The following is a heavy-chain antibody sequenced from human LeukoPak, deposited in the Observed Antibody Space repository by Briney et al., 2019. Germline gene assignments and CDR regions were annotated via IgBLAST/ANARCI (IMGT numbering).Heavy chain of an antibody. CDR2: INPNGSST. Sequence: ASVKVSCKASGYTFTSYYMHWVRQAPGQGLEWMGIINPNGSSTNYARKFQGRVAMTRDTSTSTVYMELSSLRAEDTAVYYCAKDKQISSGHEIFDFWGQGTLVTVSS. D-gene: IGHD6-6*01. CDR3: AKDKQISSGHEIFDF. CDR1: GYTFTSYY. J-gene: IGHJ4*02. V-gene: IGHV1-46*01.